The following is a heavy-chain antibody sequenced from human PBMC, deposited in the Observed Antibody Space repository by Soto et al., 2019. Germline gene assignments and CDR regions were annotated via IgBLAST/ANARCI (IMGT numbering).Heavy chain of an antibody. V-gene: IGHV3-23*01. CDR1: GFTFSSYA. J-gene: IGHJ4*02. CDR3: AKDSDFWSGYYELDY. Sequence: GGSLRLSCAASGFTFSSYAMSWVRQAPGKGLEWVSAISGSGGSTYYADSVKGRFTISRDNSKNTLYLQMNSLRAEDTAVYHCAKDSDFWSGYYELDYWGQGTLVTVSS. D-gene: IGHD3-3*01. CDR2: ISGSGGST.